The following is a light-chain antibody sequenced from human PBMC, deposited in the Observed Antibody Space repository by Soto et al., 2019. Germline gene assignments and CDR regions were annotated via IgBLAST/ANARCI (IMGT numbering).Light chain of an antibody. CDR3: QPRSNWPHT. CDR1: QSISIA. J-gene: IGKJ2*01. Sequence: EIVLTQSPATLSLSPGERATLSCRASQSISIALAWYQQRTGQAPRLLIYDASTRAPGIPGRFSGSGSGTDFTLTISSLEAEDFAVYYCQPRSNWPHTFGQGSKLEIK. V-gene: IGKV3-11*01. CDR2: DAS.